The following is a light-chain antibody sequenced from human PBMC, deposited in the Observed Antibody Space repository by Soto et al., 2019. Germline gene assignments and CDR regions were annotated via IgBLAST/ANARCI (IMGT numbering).Light chain of an antibody. CDR1: EGISAW. CDR2: KAS. V-gene: IGKV1-5*03. CDR3: LQYNSYPWT. J-gene: IGKJ1*01. Sequence: DIQMTQSPSTLSASVGDRVTITCRASEGISAWLAWYQQKPGKAPKLLIYKASNLESGVPSSFSGSGSGTEFTITISSLQPDDFATYFCLQYNSYPWTFGQGTKVEIK.